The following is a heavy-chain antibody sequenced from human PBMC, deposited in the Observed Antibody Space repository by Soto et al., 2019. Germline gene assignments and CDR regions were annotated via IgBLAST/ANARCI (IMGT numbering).Heavy chain of an antibody. CDR1: GYTFSSYV. Sequence: GASVKVSCKASGYTFSSYVIHWVRQAPGQRLEWMGWINAGNGNTKYSQKFQGRVTITRDTSASTGYLALSSLRSEDTAVYYCARDMGTTCGGDCYPYYWGHGTLVTVSS. CDR3: ARDMGTTCGGDCYPYY. V-gene: IGHV1-3*01. J-gene: IGHJ4*01. CDR2: INAGNGNT. D-gene: IGHD2-21*02.